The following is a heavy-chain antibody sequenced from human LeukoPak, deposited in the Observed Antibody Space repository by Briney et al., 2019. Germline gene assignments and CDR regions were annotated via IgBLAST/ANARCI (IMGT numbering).Heavy chain of an antibody. CDR3: ARNAVAGQHNWFDP. V-gene: IGHV4-59*01. CDR2: ISYSGST. J-gene: IGHJ5*02. CDR1: GDSIRSNS. Sequence: SETLSLTCTVSGDSIRSNSWSWIRQPPGRGLEWIGYISYSGSTKYNPSFKSRVAIPGDTSKNQFSLKMTSVTAADTAMYYCARNAVAGQHNWFDPWGQGLRVTVSS. D-gene: IGHD6-19*01.